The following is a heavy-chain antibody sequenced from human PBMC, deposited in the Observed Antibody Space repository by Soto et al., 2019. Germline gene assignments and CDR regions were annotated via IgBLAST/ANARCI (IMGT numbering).Heavy chain of an antibody. Sequence: VESLRLSCAASGFTFSNYAMTWVRPAPGKGLEWVSTISDSGVNTFYADSVKCRFTISRYNSYNTLYLQMKSLRADDTAVYYCWKIGQQQAGARFARWFHPWGQGNLVTV. J-gene: IGHJ5*02. V-gene: IGHV3-23*01. D-gene: IGHD6-13*01. CDR2: ISDSGVNT. CDR1: GFTFSNYA. CDR3: WKIGQQQAGARFARWFHP.